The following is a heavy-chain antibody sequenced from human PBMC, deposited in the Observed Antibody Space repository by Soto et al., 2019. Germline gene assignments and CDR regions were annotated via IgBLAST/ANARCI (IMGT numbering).Heavy chain of an antibody. Sequence: ASVKVSCKASGYTFTIYGMSWVRQAPGQGLEWMGWISAYNGNTNYAQKLQGRVTMTTDTSTSTAYMELRSLRSDDTAVYYCARDRSIVGATSWFDPWGQGTLVTVSS. CDR3: ARDRSIVGATSWFDP. CDR2: ISAYNGNT. J-gene: IGHJ5*02. V-gene: IGHV1-18*01. CDR1: GYTFTIYG. D-gene: IGHD1-26*01.